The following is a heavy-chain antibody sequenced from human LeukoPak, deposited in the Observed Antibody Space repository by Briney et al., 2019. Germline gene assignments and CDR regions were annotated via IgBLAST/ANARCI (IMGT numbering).Heavy chain of an antibody. CDR3: TRETVVVATASLGH. J-gene: IGHJ4*02. Sequence: GGSLRLSCAASGFTFSSYWMHWVRHAPGKGLVWVSRINSDGSTINYADSVKGRFTISRDNAKNTLYLQMDSLRAEDTAVYYCTRETVVVATASLGHWGLGTLVTVSS. V-gene: IGHV3-74*01. D-gene: IGHD2-2*01. CDR1: GFTFSSYW. CDR2: INSDGSTI.